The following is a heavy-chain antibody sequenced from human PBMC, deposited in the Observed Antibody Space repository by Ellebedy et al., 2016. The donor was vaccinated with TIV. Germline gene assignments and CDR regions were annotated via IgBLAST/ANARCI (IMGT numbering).Heavy chain of an antibody. J-gene: IGHJ5*02. CDR3: ARDGYGGYLDP. D-gene: IGHD5-18*01. CDR1: GFTFSSYS. Sequence: GESLKISCAASGFTFSSYSMNWVRQAPGKGLEWVPSISSISSYIYYADSVKGRFTISRDNAGNSVYLQMNSLRVEDTAVYYCARDGYGGYLDPWGQGTLIIVSS. V-gene: IGHV3-21*01. CDR2: ISSISSYI.